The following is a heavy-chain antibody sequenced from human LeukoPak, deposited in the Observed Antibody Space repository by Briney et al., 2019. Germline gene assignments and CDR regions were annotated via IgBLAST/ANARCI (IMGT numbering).Heavy chain of an antibody. CDR1: GFTFTTFW. D-gene: IGHD5-12*01. CDR3: ARAKGGYDKKYYYYYMDV. V-gene: IGHV3-74*01. Sequence: GGSLRLSCATSGFTFTTFWMHWVRQAPGKGLVWVSRINSNGSSTSYADSVKGRFTISRDNAKNTLYLQMNSLRAEDTAVYYCARAKGGYDKKYYYYYMDVWGKGTTVTVSS. J-gene: IGHJ6*03. CDR2: INSNGSST.